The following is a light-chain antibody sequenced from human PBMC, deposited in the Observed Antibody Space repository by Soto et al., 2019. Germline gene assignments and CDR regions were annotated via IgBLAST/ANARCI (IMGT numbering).Light chain of an antibody. CDR2: EVS. J-gene: IGLJ3*02. CDR1: SSEVGGYNY. Sequence: QSALTQPASVSGSPGQSITISCTGTSSEVGGYNYVSWYQQHSGKAPKLMIYEVSNRPSGVSNRFSGSKSGNTASLTISGLHAEDEADYYCSSYTSSSTRVFGGGTKLTV. CDR3: SSYTSSSTRV. V-gene: IGLV2-14*01.